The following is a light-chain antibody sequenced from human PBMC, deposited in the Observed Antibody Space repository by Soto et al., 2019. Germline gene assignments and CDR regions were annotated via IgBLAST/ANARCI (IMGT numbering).Light chain of an antibody. CDR3: HQYGTFPIT. V-gene: IGKV3-20*01. J-gene: IGKJ5*01. Sequence: EIVMTQSPATLSVSPGERATLSCRASQSVSSNLAWYQQKPGQAPRLLISGASSRAAGISDKSSGSGSGTDFTLTISRLEPEDFAVYFCHQYGTFPITFGQGTRLEIK. CDR2: GAS. CDR1: QSVSSN.